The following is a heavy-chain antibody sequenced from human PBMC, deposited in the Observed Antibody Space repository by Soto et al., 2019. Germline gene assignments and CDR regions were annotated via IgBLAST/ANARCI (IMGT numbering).Heavy chain of an antibody. J-gene: IGHJ3*02. D-gene: IGHD5-12*01. CDR2: ISDNTGNT. CDR1: GYNFISYG. V-gene: IGHV1-18*01. CDR3: ARVGDGYSGYAPFDI. Sequence: QVQLVQSGAEVKKPGASVKVSCKASGYNFISYGITWVRQAPGQGLEWMGRISDNTGNTDYAQKLQGRVTMTTDTSTSTAYMELRSLRSDVTAVYYCARVGDGYSGYAPFDIWGQVTMVTVSS.